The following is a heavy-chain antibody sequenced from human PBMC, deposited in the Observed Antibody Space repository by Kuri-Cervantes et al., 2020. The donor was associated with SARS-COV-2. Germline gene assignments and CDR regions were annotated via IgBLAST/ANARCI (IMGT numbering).Heavy chain of an antibody. CDR2: INPKSGAS. J-gene: IGHJ6*03. CDR1: GYTFIGYY. Sequence: ASVKVSCKASGYTFIGYYMHWVRQAPEQGLEWMGWINPKSGASSYAQKFQGRVTMTRATSINTVYMELSTLRSDDTAVYFCVKDVVSTFCAWGNCYISSYMDVWGRGTTVTVSS. V-gene: IGHV1-2*02. CDR3: VKDVVSTFCAWGNCYISSYMDV. D-gene: IGHD2-2*02.